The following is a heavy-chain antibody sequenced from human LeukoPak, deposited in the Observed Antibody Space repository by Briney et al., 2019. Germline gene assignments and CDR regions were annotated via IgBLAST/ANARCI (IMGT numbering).Heavy chain of an antibody. J-gene: IGHJ4*02. Sequence: GGSLRLSCAASGFTFSSYSMNWVRQAPGKGLEWVSGVTGGGGKTYYADSVRGRFTISRDNSKNTLYLQVNSLRAEDTAVYYCAKTFGWPFYFDHWGQGTLVTVSS. CDR2: VTGGGGKT. V-gene: IGHV3-23*01. CDR3: AKTFGWPFYFDH. CDR1: GFTFSSYS. D-gene: IGHD2/OR15-2a*01.